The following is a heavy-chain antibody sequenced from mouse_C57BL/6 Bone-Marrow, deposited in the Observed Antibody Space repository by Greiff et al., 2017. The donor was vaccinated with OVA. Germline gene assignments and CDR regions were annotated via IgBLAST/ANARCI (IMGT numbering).Heavy chain of an antibody. CDR3: TTFLTGAYDY. J-gene: IGHJ2*01. CDR2: IDPENGDT. D-gene: IGHD4-1*01. V-gene: IGHV14-4*01. Sequence: VQLQPSGAELVRPGASVKLSCTASGFNIKDDYILWVNQRPEQGLEWIGWIDPENGDTEYASKFQGKATITADTSSNTAYLQLSSLTSEDTAVYYCTTFLTGAYDYWRQGTTLTVSS. CDR1: GFNIKDDY.